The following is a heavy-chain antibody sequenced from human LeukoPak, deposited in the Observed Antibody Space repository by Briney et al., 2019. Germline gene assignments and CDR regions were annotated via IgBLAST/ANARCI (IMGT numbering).Heavy chain of an antibody. J-gene: IGHJ5*02. D-gene: IGHD6-19*01. Sequence: GASVKVSCKASGGTFSSYAISWVRQAPGQGLEWMGRIIPIFGIANYAQKFQGRVTITADKSTSTAYMELSSLRSEDTAVYYCARDFGGHRSSGWYLWFDPWGQGTLVTVSS. CDR3: ARDFGGHRSSGWYLWFDP. CDR2: IIPIFGIA. V-gene: IGHV1-69*04. CDR1: GGTFSSYA.